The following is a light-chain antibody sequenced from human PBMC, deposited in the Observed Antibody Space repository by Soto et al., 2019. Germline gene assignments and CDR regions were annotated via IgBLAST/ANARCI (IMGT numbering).Light chain of an antibody. CDR3: SAHGGTNPYV. V-gene: IGLV2-8*01. CDR1: ASDIGGYTF. CDR2: DVN. J-gene: IGLJ1*01. Sequence: QSVLTQPPSASGSPGQSVAISCTGTASDIGGYTFVSWYQQHPGKAPKLLIYDVNKRPSRVPDRFSGSKSGNTASLTVSGLQAEDEADYYCSAHGGTNPYVFGTGTKLTVL.